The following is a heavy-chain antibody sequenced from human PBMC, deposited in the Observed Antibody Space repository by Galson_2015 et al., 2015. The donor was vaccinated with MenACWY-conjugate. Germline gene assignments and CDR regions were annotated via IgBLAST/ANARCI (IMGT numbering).Heavy chain of an antibody. D-gene: IGHD5-18*01. CDR2: ISSSSSTI. Sequence: SLRLSCAASGFTFSTYSMNWVRQAPGKGLEWVSSISSSSSTIYYADSVKGRFTISRDNAKNSLYLQMNTLRDEDTAVYYCARVPGYSYGYYDCWGQGTLVTVSS. CDR1: GFTFSTYS. V-gene: IGHV3-48*02. J-gene: IGHJ4*02. CDR3: ARVPGYSYGYYDC.